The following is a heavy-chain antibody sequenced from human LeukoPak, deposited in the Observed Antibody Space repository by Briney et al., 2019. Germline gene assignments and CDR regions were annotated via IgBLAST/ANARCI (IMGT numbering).Heavy chain of an antibody. CDR3: AKGYYEIHDAFDI. D-gene: IGHD3-9*01. CDR1: GFTFSSYG. Sequence: GGSLRLSCAASGFTFSSYGMHWVRQAPGKGLEWVAVISDDATNKYYADSVKGRFTISRDNSKNTLYVQMNSLRAEDTAVYYCAKGYYEIHDAFDIWGQGTMVTVSS. J-gene: IGHJ3*02. CDR2: ISDDATNK. V-gene: IGHV3-30*18.